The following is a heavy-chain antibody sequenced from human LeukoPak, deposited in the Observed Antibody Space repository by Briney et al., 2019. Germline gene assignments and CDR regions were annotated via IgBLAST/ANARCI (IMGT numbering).Heavy chain of an antibody. J-gene: IGHJ5*02. Sequence: PGGSLRLSCAASGFTFSSYAMSWVRQAPGKGLKWVSAISGSGGSTYYADSVKGRFTISRDNSKNTLYLQMNSLRAEDTAVYYCAYDYYGSGSYYKGNWFDPWGQGTLVTVSS. CDR1: GFTFSSYA. CDR2: ISGSGGST. V-gene: IGHV3-23*01. D-gene: IGHD3-10*01. CDR3: AYDYYGSGSYYKGNWFDP.